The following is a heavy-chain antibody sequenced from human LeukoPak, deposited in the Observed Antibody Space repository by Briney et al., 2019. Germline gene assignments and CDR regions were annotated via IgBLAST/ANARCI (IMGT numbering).Heavy chain of an antibody. Sequence: GESLKISCKGSGYSFTSYWIGWVRQMPGKGLEWMGIIYPGDSDTRYSPSFQGQVTISADKSISTAYLQWSSLKASDTAMYYCAISYYDILTGYSFDYWGQGTLATVSS. J-gene: IGHJ4*02. D-gene: IGHD3-9*01. CDR2: IYPGDSDT. CDR3: AISYYDILTGYSFDY. CDR1: GYSFTSYW. V-gene: IGHV5-51*01.